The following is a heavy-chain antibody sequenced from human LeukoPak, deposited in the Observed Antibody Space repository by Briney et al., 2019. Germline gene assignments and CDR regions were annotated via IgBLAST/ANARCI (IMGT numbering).Heavy chain of an antibody. CDR3: AKSSVAGPYFDY. CDR1: GFTFSSYA. J-gene: IGHJ4*02. D-gene: IGHD6-19*01. V-gene: IGHV3-23*01. Sequence: PGGSLRLSCAASGFTFSSYAMRWVRQAPGKGLEWVSAISGSGSRTYYADSVKGRFTISRDNSKDTLYLEMNSLRAEDTAVHYCAKSSVAGPYFDYWGQGTLVTVSS. CDR2: ISGSGSRT.